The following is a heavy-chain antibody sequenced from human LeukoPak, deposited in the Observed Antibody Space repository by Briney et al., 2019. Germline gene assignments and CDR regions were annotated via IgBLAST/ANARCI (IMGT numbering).Heavy chain of an antibody. V-gene: IGHV3-23*01. D-gene: IGHD6-19*01. CDR1: GFTFSNYA. CDR2: ISGGGITT. J-gene: IGHJ4*02. CDR3: PRQSYASGWNPFDY. Sequence: GGSLRLSCAASGFTFSNYAMSWVRQAPGKGLEWVSTISGGGITTYYADSAKGRFTISRDDSKNTMFLQMNSLRADDTAVYYCPRQSYASGWNPFDYWGQGILVTVSS.